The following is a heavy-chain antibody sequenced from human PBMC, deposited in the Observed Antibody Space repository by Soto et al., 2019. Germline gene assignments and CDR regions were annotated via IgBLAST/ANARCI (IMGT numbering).Heavy chain of an antibody. CDR1: CGSINSGNYY. Sequence: TLSLTCTFSCGSINSGNYYWSWIRQHPGKGLEWIGYISSSGNPFYKPSLKSRLTISLDPSENQFSLKLGSVTDADTALYYCARGVEPITLVVTAFDVWGQGTRVTVSS. CDR2: ISSSGNP. V-gene: IGHV4-31*02. D-gene: IGHD3-22*01. CDR3: ARGVEPITLVVTAFDV. J-gene: IGHJ3*01.